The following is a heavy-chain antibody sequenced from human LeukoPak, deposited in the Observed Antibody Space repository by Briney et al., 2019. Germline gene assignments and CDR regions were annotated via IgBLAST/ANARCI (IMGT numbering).Heavy chain of an antibody. D-gene: IGHD3-22*01. Sequence: GSLRLSCSASGFSFNKYAVHWVRQAPGKGLEWIGEIYHSGSTNYNPSLKSRVTISVDKSKNQFSLKLTSVTAADTAVYYCARKDDSSGYGIFDYWGQGTLVTVSS. V-gene: IGHV4-4*02. CDR1: GFSFNKYA. CDR3: ARKDDSSGYGIFDY. CDR2: IYHSGST. J-gene: IGHJ4*02.